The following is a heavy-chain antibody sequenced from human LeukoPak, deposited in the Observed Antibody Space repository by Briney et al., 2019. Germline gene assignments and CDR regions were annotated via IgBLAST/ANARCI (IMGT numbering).Heavy chain of an antibody. V-gene: IGHV1-2*02. J-gene: IGHJ4*02. CDR2: INPNSGGT. CDR3: ARRETSMGTPFDY. D-gene: IGHD5-18*01. Sequence: ASVKVSCKASGYTFTGYYMHWVRQAPGQGLEWMGWINPNSGGTNYAQKFQGRVTMTRDTSISTAYMELSRLRSDDTAVYYCARRETSMGTPFDYWGQGTLVTVSS. CDR1: GYTFTGYY.